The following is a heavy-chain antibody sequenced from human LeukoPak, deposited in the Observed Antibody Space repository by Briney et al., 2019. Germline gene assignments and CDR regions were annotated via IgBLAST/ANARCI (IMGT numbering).Heavy chain of an antibody. CDR1: GFTFNTYS. D-gene: IGHD1-1*01. CDR2: ISSGSSYI. CDR3: ARQVEVDDAFDI. Sequence: PGGSLRLSCAASGFTFNTYSVNWVRQAPGKGLEWVSSISSGSSYIFYADSMKGRFTISRDNAKTSLYLQMNSLRAEDTAVYYCARQVEVDDAFDIWGPGTKVTVSS. V-gene: IGHV3-21*01. J-gene: IGHJ3*02.